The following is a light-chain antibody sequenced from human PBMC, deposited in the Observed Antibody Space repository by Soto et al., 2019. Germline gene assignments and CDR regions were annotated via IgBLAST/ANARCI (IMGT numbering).Light chain of an antibody. Sequence: DIQLTQSPASLSSSVGDRVTITCQASRHISDYLKWYQQRPGKAPKVLIFDASNLETGVPSRFSGSGSGTHFTLIISSLQPEDIAKYYCQQYDEIPRTFGGGTRVDIK. CDR2: DAS. CDR1: RHISDY. J-gene: IGKJ4*01. CDR3: QQYDEIPRT. V-gene: IGKV1-33*01.